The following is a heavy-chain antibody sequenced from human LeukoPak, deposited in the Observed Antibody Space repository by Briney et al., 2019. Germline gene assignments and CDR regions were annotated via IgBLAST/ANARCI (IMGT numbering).Heavy chain of an antibody. D-gene: IGHD3-16*01. V-gene: IGHV3-53*01. CDR2: IYSGGST. Sequence: GGSLRLSCAASGCTVSSNFMSWVRQAPGKGLEWVSIIYSGGSTSYADSVKGRFTISRDNSKNTLYLQMNSLRAEDTAVYYCAAPSGSRGVFLDYWGQGTLVTVSS. CDR1: GCTVSSNF. CDR3: AAPSGSRGVFLDY. J-gene: IGHJ4*02.